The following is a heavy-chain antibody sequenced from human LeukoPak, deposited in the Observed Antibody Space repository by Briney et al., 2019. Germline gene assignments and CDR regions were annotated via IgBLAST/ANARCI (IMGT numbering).Heavy chain of an antibody. D-gene: IGHD3-22*01. CDR1: GFTFSNYW. CDR3: ATYSSLNRREFQY. Sequence: GGFLRLSCEGSGFTFSNYWMGWVRQAPGKGLQWVANIKTDGSEKYYVDSVKGRFTISRDNAKNSLYLQMNSLRAEDTAVYYCATYSSLNRREFQYWGQGTLLTVSS. CDR2: IKTDGSEK. V-gene: IGHV3-7*01. J-gene: IGHJ1*01.